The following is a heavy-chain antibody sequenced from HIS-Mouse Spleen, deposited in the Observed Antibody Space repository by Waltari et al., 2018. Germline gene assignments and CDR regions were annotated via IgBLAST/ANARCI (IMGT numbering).Heavy chain of an antibody. CDR2: MYYSGST. J-gene: IGHJ2*01. D-gene: IGHD6-13*01. V-gene: IGHV4-39*07. Sequence: QLQLQESGPGLVKPSETLSLTCTVSGGSISSSSYYWGWIRQPPGKGLEWIGSMYYSGSTYYNPSLKSQVTISVDTSKNQFSLKLSSVTAADTAVYYCAREIPYSSSWYDWYFDLWGRGTLVTVSS. CDR1: GGSISSSSYY. CDR3: AREIPYSSSWYDWYFDL.